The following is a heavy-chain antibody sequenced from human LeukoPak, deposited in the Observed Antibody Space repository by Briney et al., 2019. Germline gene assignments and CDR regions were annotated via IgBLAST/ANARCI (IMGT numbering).Heavy chain of an antibody. V-gene: IGHV3-23*03. CDR2: LYSGGNT. CDR3: AKKAQYNGNYPLDY. J-gene: IGHJ4*02. Sequence: GGSLRLSCAASGFTFNSYAMSWVRQAPGKGLEWVSVLYSGGNTYHADSVKGRFTISRDNSKNTLYLQMNSLRAEDTALYFCAKKAQYNGNYPLDYWGQGTLVTVSS. D-gene: IGHD1-26*01. CDR1: GFTFNSYA.